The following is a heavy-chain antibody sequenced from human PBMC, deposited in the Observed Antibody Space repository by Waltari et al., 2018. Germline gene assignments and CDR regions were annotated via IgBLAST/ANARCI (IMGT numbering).Heavy chain of an antibody. J-gene: IGHJ5*02. CDR2: VLSTGKT. D-gene: IGHD2-15*01. V-gene: IGHV4-4*02. CDR1: GDSVTSPNW. Sequence: SCAVSGDSVTSPNWWSWVRQSPQRGLEWIGQVLSTGKTNYSPSFASRVTMSLVASNNQFSLKVTSATAADTAVYYCARDRGRGLYLDAWGPGTLVTVSP. CDR3: ARDRGRGLYLDA.